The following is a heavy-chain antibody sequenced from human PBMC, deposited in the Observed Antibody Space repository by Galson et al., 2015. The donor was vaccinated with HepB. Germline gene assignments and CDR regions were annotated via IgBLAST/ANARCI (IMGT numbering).Heavy chain of an antibody. V-gene: IGHV3-33*01. CDR3: ASDGSGNNFGSYFDY. J-gene: IGHJ4*02. CDR2: IWADGSNK. D-gene: IGHD5-18*01. Sequence: SLRLSCAASGFTFSSYGMHWVRQAPGKGLEWVAGIWADGSNKFNADSVKGRFTISRDNSKKTLYLQMNSLRAEDTAVYYCASDGSGNNFGSYFDYWGQGILVTVSS. CDR1: GFTFSSYG.